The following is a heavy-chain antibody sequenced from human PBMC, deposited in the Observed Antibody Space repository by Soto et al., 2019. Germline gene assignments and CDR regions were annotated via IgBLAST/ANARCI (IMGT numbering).Heavy chain of an antibody. D-gene: IGHD3-10*01. CDR3: AKVEGAMVRGVAIDY. V-gene: IGHV3-30*18. CDR1: GFTFSSYG. CDR2: ISYDGSNK. Sequence: HPGGSLRLSCAASGFTFSSYGMHWVRQAPGKGLEWVAVISYDGSNKYYADSVKGRFTISRDNSKNTLYLQMNSLRAEDTAVYYCAKVEGAMVRGVAIDYWGQGTLVTVSS. J-gene: IGHJ4*02.